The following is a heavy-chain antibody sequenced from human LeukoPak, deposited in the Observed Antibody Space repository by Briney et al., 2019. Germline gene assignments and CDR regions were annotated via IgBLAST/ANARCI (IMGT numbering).Heavy chain of an antibody. CDR1: GFTFSSIA. J-gene: IGHJ4*02. V-gene: IGHV3-23*01. Sequence: GGSLRLSCAASGFTFSSIAMTWVRQAPGKGLEWVSTIRSNGDTTYNADSVKGRFTISRDNSKNTPYLQLNSLRVEDTAIYYCAKGQELDDGVFDSWGQGTQVTVSS. D-gene: IGHD1-1*01. CDR2: IRSNGDTT. CDR3: AKGQELDDGVFDS.